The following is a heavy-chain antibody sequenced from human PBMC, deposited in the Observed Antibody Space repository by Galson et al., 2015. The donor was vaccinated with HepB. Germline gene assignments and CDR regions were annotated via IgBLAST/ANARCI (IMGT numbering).Heavy chain of an antibody. CDR2: ISYSGTT. J-gene: IGHJ6*03. D-gene: IGHD6-19*01. V-gene: IGHV4-59*01. CDR3: ARESREYSSGWFLGTFNYMGV. Sequence: QVQLRESGPGLVKPSETLSLTCTVSGGSINFYYWSWIRQPPGKGLEWIGHISYSGTTNYNPPLKRRVTISVDTAKNQCSLKLNSVTAADTAVYYCARESREYSSGWFLGTFNYMGVWGKGSTVTVSS. CDR1: GGSINFYY.